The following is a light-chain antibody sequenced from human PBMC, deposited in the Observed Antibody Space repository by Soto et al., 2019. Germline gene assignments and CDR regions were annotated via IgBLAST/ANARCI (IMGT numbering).Light chain of an antibody. CDR1: QSVSIY. V-gene: IGKV1-39*01. CDR3: QQCYSTPPWT. Sequence: DVQMTQSPSSLSASVGDRVTITCRASQSVSIYLNRYQQKPGKAPNLLISAASSLQNGVPSRFRGSGSGTDFTLTISGLQPEDFATYYCQQCYSTPPWTFGQGTKVDIK. J-gene: IGKJ1*01. CDR2: AAS.